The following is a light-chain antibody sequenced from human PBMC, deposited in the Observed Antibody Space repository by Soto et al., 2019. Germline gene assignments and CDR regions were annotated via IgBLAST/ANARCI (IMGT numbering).Light chain of an antibody. J-gene: IGKJ1*01. CDR2: LGS. CDR3: MEGLPTRT. CDR1: ESLLHSNGYNY. Sequence: DIVMTQSPLSLPVTPGEPACTSFRSSESLLHSNGYNYLDCYLQKPGQSPQLLSYLGSNRASGGPERVCARESGTDFTLQISRVEAEDVGVNYCMEGLPTRTFGQRIEV. V-gene: IGKV2-28*01.